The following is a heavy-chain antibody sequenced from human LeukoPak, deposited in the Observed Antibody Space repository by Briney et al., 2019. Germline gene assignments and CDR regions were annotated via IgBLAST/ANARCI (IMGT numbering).Heavy chain of an antibody. Sequence: GGSLRLSCAASGFTFSSYSMNWVRQAPGKGLEWVSSISSSSSNIYYADSVKGRFTISRDNAKNSLYLQMNSLRAEDTAVYYCARDPRNPKIVVVPAAHYYGMDVWGQGTTVTVSS. CDR1: GFTFSSYS. V-gene: IGHV3-21*01. CDR2: ISSSSSNI. J-gene: IGHJ6*02. D-gene: IGHD2-2*01. CDR3: ARDPRNPKIVVVPAAHYYGMDV.